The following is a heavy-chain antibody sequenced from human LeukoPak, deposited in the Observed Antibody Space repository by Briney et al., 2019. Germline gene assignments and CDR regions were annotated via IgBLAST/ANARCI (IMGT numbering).Heavy chain of an antibody. CDR3: ATYTQYFGAPGGTDY. CDR1: GFTFSDYW. D-gene: IGHD2-15*01. J-gene: IGHJ4*02. Sequence: PGGSLRLSCAVSGFTFSDYWMRWVRQAPGKGLEWVASINKDGSEKQYVDSVKGRFTISRDNAKNSVYLQMTSLGAKDTAVYYCATYTQYFGAPGGTDYWGLGTLVAVSS. CDR2: INKDGSEK. V-gene: IGHV3-7*01.